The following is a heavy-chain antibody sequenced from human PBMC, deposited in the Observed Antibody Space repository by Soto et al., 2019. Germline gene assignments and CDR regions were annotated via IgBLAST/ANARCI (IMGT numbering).Heavy chain of an antibody. CDR3: ARSAWGSLLETWFDP. J-gene: IGHJ5*02. CDR1: GGSISIRSCS. Sequence: SETLYLTCTVSGGSISIRSCSWGWMRQPPGKGLGGIGSIYYSGSTYYNPSLNSRVTISADTSMNQFSLKLISVTAADTAVYFSARSAWGSLLETWFDPWGQGALVTVSS. CDR2: IYYSGST. V-gene: IGHV4-39*01. D-gene: IGHD3-16*01.